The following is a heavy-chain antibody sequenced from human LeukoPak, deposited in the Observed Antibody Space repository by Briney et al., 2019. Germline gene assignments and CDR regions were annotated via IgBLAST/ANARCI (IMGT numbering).Heavy chain of an antibody. J-gene: IGHJ6*02. CDR1: GGSFRGNY. CDR2: INHSGST. CDR3: ARHGYFGSGSTYYYYGMDV. V-gene: IGHV4-34*01. Sequence: PGGSLRLSCAVYGGSFRGNYWSWIRQPPGKGLEWIGEINHSGSTNYNPSLKSRVTISVDTSKNQFSLKLSSVTAADTAVYYCARHGYFGSGSTYYYYGMDVWGQGTTVTVSS. D-gene: IGHD3-10*01.